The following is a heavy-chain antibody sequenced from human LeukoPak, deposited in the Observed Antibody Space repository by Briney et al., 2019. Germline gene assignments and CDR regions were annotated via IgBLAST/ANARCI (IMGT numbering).Heavy chain of an antibody. V-gene: IGHV4-59*01. CDR2: IYYTGST. J-gene: IGHJ3*02. D-gene: IGHD3-10*01. CDR3: ARERGVRGVSDAFDI. CDR1: GGSISTYY. Sequence: SETLSLTCTVSGGSISTYYWSWIRQPPGKGLEWIGYIYYTGSTNYNPSLKSRVTISVDTSKNQLSLKLSSVTAADTAVYYCARERGVRGVSDAFDIWGQGTMVTVSS.